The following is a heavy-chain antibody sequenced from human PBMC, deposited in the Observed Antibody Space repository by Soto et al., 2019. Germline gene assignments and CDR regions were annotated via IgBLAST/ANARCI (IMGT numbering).Heavy chain of an antibody. Sequence: PSETLSLTCTVSGGSISSGGYYWSWIRQHPGKGLEWIGYIYYSGSTYYNPSLKSRAAISVDTSKNQFSLKLSSVTAADTAVYYCAREYCSGGSCYSSGDAFDIWGQGTMVTVSS. J-gene: IGHJ3*02. D-gene: IGHD2-15*01. CDR3: AREYCSGGSCYSSGDAFDI. V-gene: IGHV4-31*03. CDR1: GGSISSGGYY. CDR2: IYYSGST.